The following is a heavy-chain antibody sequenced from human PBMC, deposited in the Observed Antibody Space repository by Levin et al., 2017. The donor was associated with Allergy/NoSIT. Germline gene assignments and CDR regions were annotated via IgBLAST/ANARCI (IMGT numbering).Heavy chain of an antibody. V-gene: IGHV4-39*01. CDR3: AKRFSSRWSRGEAFDI. J-gene: IGHJ3*02. D-gene: IGHD6-13*01. CDR2: IFYSGTT. Sequence: SETLSLTCTVSGGSISSSEYCWGWIRQPPGKGLEWIGNIFYSGTTYYNPSLKSRVTISVDTSKNQFSLKLKSVTAADTAACFCAKRFSSRWSRGEAFDIWGQGTMVTVSS. CDR1: GGSISSSEYC.